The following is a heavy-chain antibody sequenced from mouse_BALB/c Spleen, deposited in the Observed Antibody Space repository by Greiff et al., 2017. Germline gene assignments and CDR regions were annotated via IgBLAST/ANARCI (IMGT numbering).Heavy chain of an antibody. CDR3: ARCPPATGFAY. Sequence: QVQLQQSGAELVRPGASVTLSCKASGYTFTDYEMHWVKQTPVHGLEWIGAIDPETGGTAYNQKFKGKATLTADKSSSTAYMELRSLTSEDSAVYYCARCPPATGFAYWGQGTLVTVSA. J-gene: IGHJ3*01. CDR1: GYTFTDYE. V-gene: IGHV1-15*01. D-gene: IGHD1-1*01. CDR2: IDPETGGT.